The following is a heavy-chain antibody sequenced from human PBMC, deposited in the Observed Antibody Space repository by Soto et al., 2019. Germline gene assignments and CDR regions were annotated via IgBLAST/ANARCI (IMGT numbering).Heavy chain of an antibody. V-gene: IGHV3-30*18. D-gene: IGHD6-13*01. J-gene: IGHJ6*02. CDR2: ISYDGSNK. CDR1: GFTFSSYG. Sequence: GGSLRLSCAASGFTFSSYGMHWVRQAPGKGLEWVAVISYDGSNKYYADSVKGRFTISRDNSKNTLYLQMNSLRAEDTAVYYCAKDVIRIAAAGTSYYYYGMDVWGQGTTVTVSS. CDR3: AKDVIRIAAAGTSYYYYGMDV.